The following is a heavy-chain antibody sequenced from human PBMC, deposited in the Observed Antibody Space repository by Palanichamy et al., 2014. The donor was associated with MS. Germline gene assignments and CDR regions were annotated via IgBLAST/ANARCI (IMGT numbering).Heavy chain of an antibody. Sequence: QVQLQQWGAGLLKPSETLSLTCAVYGGSFSGYYWSWIRQPPGKGLECIGEINHSGSTNYNPSLKSRVTMSVDTSKNQFSLNLSSVTAADTAMYYCARQDGLVTLRRYDYWGQGTLVTVSS. V-gene: IGHV4-34*01. CDR1: GGSFSGYY. CDR3: ARQDGLVTLRRYDY. J-gene: IGHJ4*02. D-gene: IGHD3/OR15-3a*01. CDR2: INHSGST.